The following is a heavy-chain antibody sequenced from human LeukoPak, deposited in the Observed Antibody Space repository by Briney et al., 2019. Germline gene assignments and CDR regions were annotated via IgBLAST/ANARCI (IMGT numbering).Heavy chain of an antibody. CDR3: ARDGYHGGYYFDY. V-gene: IGHV1-46*01. J-gene: IGHJ4*02. Sequence: ASVKVSCKASGYTFTSYYMHWVRQAPGQGLEWMGIINPSGGGTSYAQKFQDRVTMTRDTSTTTVYMELSSLRSEDTAVYYCARDGYHGGYYFDYWGQGTLVTVSS. D-gene: IGHD4-23*01. CDR2: INPSGGGT. CDR1: GYTFTSYY.